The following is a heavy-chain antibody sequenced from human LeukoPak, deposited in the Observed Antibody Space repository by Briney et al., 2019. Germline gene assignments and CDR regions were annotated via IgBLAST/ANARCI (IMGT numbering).Heavy chain of an antibody. Sequence: GASVKVSCKASGYIFNDYYIHWVRQAPGQGLEWMGWINPKSGRAVYAQQFQGRVTMTRDTSLSTTYMELTSLRSADTALYYCTGTYCGSSTCYPYPNTVGYWGQGTLVTVSS. V-gene: IGHV1-2*02. J-gene: IGHJ4*02. CDR1: GYIFNDYY. D-gene: IGHD2-2*01. CDR3: TGTYCGSSTCYPYPNTVGY. CDR2: INPKSGRA.